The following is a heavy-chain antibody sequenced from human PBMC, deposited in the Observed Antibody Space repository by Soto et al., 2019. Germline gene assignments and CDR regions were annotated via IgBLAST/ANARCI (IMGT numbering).Heavy chain of an antibody. CDR3: ARVGKSLYGSGRDYYMDV. V-gene: IGHV1-18*01. D-gene: IGHD3-10*01. CDR2: ISAYNGNT. J-gene: IGHJ6*03. CDR1: GYTFTSYG. Sequence: ASLKVSCKSSGYTFTSYGISWVRQAPGQGLEWMGWISAYNGNTNYAQKLQGRVTMTTDTSTSTAYMELRSLRSDDTAVYYCARVGKSLYGSGRDYYMDVWGKGTTVTVSS.